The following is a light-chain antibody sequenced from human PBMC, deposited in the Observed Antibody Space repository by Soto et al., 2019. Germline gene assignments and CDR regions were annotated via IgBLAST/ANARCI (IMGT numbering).Light chain of an antibody. CDR1: QSVNRW. Sequence: IQLTQSPSSLSASVGDRVTITCRASQSVNRWLAWYQQTKGKAPKILIYEASSLESGVPSRFGGSGSGTEFTLALSRLQPDDFEIYYCQQYNSYSWTFGQGTKVDIK. CDR3: QQYNSYSWT. J-gene: IGKJ1*01. V-gene: IGKV1-5*03. CDR2: EAS.